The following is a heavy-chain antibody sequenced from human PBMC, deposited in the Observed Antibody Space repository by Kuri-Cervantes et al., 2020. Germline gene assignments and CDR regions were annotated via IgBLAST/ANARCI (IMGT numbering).Heavy chain of an antibody. Sequence: LRPSCAVYGGSFSGYYWSWTRQPPGKGLEWIGEINHSGSSIYNPSLKSRVTVSIDTSKNQFSLTLTSVTAADTALYYCARGPENTNGFYFDYWGQGALVTVSS. CDR2: INHSGSS. V-gene: IGHV4-34*01. CDR1: GGSFSGYY. CDR3: ARGPENTNGFYFDY. J-gene: IGHJ4*02. D-gene: IGHD2-8*01.